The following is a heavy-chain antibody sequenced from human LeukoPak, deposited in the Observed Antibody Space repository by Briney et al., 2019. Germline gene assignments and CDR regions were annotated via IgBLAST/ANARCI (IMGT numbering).Heavy chain of an antibody. V-gene: IGHV3-21*01. Sequence: PGGSLRLSCAASGFTFSSYSMNWVRQAPGKGLEWVSSISSSSSYIYYADSVKGRFTISRDNAKNSLYLQMNSLRAEDTAVYYCASLAEQLVPHPFDHWGQGTLVPVSS. D-gene: IGHD6-6*01. J-gene: IGHJ4*02. CDR3: ASLAEQLVPHPFDH. CDR1: GFTFSSYS. CDR2: ISSSSSYI.